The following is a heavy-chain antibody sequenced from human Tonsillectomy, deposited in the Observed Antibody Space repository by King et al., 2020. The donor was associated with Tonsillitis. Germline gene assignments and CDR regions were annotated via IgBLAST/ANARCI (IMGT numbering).Heavy chain of an antibody. CDR3: ARVELPYNWFDP. D-gene: IGHD1-7*01. Sequence: QLQESGPGLVKPSETLSLTCTVSGGSISSYYWSWIRQPPGKGLEWIGYIYYLGSTNYNPSLKSRVTISVDTSKNQFSLKLSSVTAADTAVYYCARVELPYNWFDPSGQGTLVTVSS. CDR2: IYYLGST. J-gene: IGHJ5*02. V-gene: IGHV4-59*01. CDR1: GGSISSYY.